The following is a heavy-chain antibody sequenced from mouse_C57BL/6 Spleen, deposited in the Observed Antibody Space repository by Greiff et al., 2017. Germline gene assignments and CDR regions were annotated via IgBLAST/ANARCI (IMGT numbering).Heavy chain of an antibody. Sequence: EVKLVESEGGLVQPGSSMKLSCTASGFTFSDYYMAWVRQVPEKGLEWVANINYDGSSTYYLDSLKSRFIISRDNAKNILYLQMSSLKSEDTATYYCARDDSGFKGFAYWGQGTLVTVSA. V-gene: IGHV5-16*01. J-gene: IGHJ3*01. D-gene: IGHD1-3*01. CDR2: INYDGSST. CDR3: ARDDSGFKGFAY. CDR1: GFTFSDYY.